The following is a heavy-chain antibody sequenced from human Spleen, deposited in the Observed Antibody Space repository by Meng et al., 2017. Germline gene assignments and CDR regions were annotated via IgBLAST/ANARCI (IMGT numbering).Heavy chain of an antibody. Sequence: GQGKRSRIRASSCASERDSADTSRAALSWFRAAPSGGLEWVGKIYYRLKWFNAYALSVRSGVAVNPDTSKTQFSRQLNSVTPEDRAVYYWARGDGYIIDYWGKGTLVTVSS. D-gene: IGHD5-24*01. J-gene: IGHJ4*02. V-gene: IGHV6-1*01. CDR2: IYYRLKWFN. CDR1: RDSADTSRAA. CDR3: ARGDGYIIDY.